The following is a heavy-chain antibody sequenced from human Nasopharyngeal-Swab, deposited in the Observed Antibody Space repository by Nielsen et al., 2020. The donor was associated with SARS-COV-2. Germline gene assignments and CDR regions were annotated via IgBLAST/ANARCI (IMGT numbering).Heavy chain of an antibody. CDR1: GYTFANYG. D-gene: IGHD6-19*01. CDR2: ISVYNGNT. Sequence: ASVKVSCKASGYTFANYGVSWVRQAPGQGLEWMGWISVYNGNTGYAQNFQGRVTMTTDTSTNTGYLELRSLRSDDTAVYYCARGNGWHPDHWGQGTLVTVSS. CDR3: ARGNGWHPDH. V-gene: IGHV1-18*01. J-gene: IGHJ4*02.